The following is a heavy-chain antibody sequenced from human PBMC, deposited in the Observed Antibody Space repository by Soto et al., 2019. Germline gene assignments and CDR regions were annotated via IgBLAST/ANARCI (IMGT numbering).Heavy chain of an antibody. Sequence: EVQLVESGGGLVQPGGSLRLSCAASGFTVSSNYMSWVRQAPGKGLEWVSVIYSGGSTYYADSVKGRFTISRDNSKNTLYLQMNSLRAEDTAVYYCASSVTTPYFAYWGQGTLVTVSS. CDR2: IYSGGST. V-gene: IGHV3-66*01. CDR1: GFTVSSNY. J-gene: IGHJ4*02. D-gene: IGHD4-17*01. CDR3: ASSVTTPYFAY.